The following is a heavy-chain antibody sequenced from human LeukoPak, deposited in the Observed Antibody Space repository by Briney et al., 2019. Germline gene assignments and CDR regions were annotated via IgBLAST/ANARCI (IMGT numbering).Heavy chain of an antibody. D-gene: IGHD3-22*01. V-gene: IGHV4-34*01. CDR3: ARRSSSGRPHWYFDL. CDR1: GGSFGGYY. Sequence: SETLSLTCAVYGGSFGGYYWSWIRQPPGKGLEWIGEINHSGSTNYNPSLKSRVTISVDTSKNQFSLKLSSVTAADTAVYYCARRSSSGRPHWYFDLWGRGTLVTVSS. CDR2: INHSGST. J-gene: IGHJ2*01.